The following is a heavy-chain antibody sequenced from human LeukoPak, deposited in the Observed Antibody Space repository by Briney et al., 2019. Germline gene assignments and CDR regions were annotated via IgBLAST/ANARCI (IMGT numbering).Heavy chain of an antibody. J-gene: IGHJ4*02. CDR1: GGSITSSSYY. CDR3: ARRDSSGVVPRWDY. Sequence: PSETLSLTCTVSGGSITSSSYYWGWIRQPPGKGLEWIGSIYYSGSTYYNPSLKSRVTISVDTSKNQFSLKLSSVTAADTAVCYCARRDSSGVVPRWDYWGQGTLVTVSS. D-gene: IGHD6-19*01. CDR2: IYYSGST. V-gene: IGHV4-39*01.